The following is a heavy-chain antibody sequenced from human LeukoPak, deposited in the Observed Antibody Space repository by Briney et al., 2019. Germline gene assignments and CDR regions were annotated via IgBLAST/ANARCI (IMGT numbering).Heavy chain of an antibody. CDR3: ATYRQVLLPFEA. CDR2: IFQGGGEI. Sequence: PGGSLRLSCAASGFTFSTFAMIWVRQPPGKGLEWVSSIFQGGGEIHYADPVRGRFTISRDNSKSTLFLQMNSLRAEDTAIYYCATYRQVLLPFEAWGQGTLVTVSS. V-gene: IGHV3-23*01. CDR1: GFTFSTFA. D-gene: IGHD5-18*01. J-gene: IGHJ5*02.